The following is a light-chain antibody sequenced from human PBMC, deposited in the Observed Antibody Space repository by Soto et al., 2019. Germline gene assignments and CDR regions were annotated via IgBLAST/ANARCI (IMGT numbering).Light chain of an antibody. J-gene: IGKJ1*01. CDR1: QSVDDY. CDR2: AAS. Sequence: DIQMTQSTSSLSASVGDRVTITCRASQSVDDYFSWYQQIPGRAPKLLIYAASHLQSWVPSRFRGSGYGTDFTLTISSLQPEDSAIYYCLQSYDTPWTFGQGTKVEIK. CDR3: LQSYDTPWT. V-gene: IGKV1-39*01.